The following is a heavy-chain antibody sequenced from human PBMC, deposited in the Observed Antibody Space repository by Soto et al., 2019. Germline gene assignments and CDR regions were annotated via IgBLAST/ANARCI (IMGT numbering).Heavy chain of an antibody. CDR2: IWYDGSNK. Sequence: QVQLVESGGGVVQPGRSLRLSCAASGFTFSSYGMHWVRQAPGKGLEWVAVIWYDGSNKYYADSVKGRFTISRDKSKNTLYLQMNSLRAEDTAVYYCARGWDYYDSSGYYAAWDYWGQGTLVTVSS. CDR3: ARGWDYYDSSGYYAAWDY. V-gene: IGHV3-33*01. J-gene: IGHJ4*02. CDR1: GFTFSSYG. D-gene: IGHD3-22*01.